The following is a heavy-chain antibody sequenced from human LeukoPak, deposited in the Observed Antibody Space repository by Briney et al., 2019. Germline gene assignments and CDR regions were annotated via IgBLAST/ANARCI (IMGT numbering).Heavy chain of an antibody. Sequence: GESLRISCKASGYSFTNYWIGWVRQMPGKGLEWMEIIYPGDFDTRYSPSFQGQVTISADKSLTTAYLMWSSLKASDSAIYYCARHLRSQPFHYWGQGTLVTVSS. J-gene: IGHJ4*02. CDR3: ARHLRSQPFHY. D-gene: IGHD3-10*01. CDR1: GYSFTNYW. V-gene: IGHV5-51*01. CDR2: IYPGDFDT.